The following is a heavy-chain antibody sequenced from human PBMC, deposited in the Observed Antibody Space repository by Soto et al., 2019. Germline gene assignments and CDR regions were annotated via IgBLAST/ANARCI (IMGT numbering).Heavy chain of an antibody. CDR3: AREGAGDGMDV. CDR2: ISYDGSNK. J-gene: IGHJ6*02. CDR1: GFTFSSYA. D-gene: IGHD3-10*01. V-gene: IGHV3-30-3*01. Sequence: QVQLVESGGGVVQPGRSLRLSCAASGFTFSSYAMHWVRQAPGKGLEWVAVISYDGSNKYYADSVKGRFTISRDNSKNTLYLQMNSLSAEDTAVYYCAREGAGDGMDVWGQGTTVTVSS.